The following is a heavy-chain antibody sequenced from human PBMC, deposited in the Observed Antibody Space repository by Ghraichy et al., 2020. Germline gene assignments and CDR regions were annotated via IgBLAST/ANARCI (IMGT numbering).Heavy chain of an antibody. CDR2: ISSSSSYI. D-gene: IGHD1-26*01. J-gene: IGHJ4*02. CDR3: VRAGSFFDY. Sequence: LSLTCAASGFTFSTYSMNWVRQAPGKGLEWVSSISSSSSYIYYADSVKGRFTISRDNVKNSLSLQMNSLRAEDTAVYYCVRAGSFFDYWGQGTLVTVSS. CDR1: GFTFSTYS. V-gene: IGHV3-21*01.